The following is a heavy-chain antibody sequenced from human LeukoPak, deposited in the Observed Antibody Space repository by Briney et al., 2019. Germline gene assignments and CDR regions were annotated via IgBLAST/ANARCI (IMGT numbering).Heavy chain of an antibody. CDR3: ARLRYYSESSANNRFDY. D-gene: IGHD3-22*01. Sequence: ASVKVSCKASGYTFTGFYIHWVRQAPGQGLEWMGWINPNSGDTNYARKFQGRVTMTRDTSISTAYMELSRLRSDDTAVYYCARLRYYSESSANNRFDYWGQGTLVTVSS. CDR1: GYTFTGFY. J-gene: IGHJ4*02. CDR2: INPNSGDT. V-gene: IGHV1-2*02.